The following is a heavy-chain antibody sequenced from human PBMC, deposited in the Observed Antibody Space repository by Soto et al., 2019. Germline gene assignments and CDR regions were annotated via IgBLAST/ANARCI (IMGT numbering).Heavy chain of an antibody. D-gene: IGHD3-10*01. J-gene: IGHJ4*02. CDR2: IWYDGSNK. CDR3: ARDRGGSGSYYNGKDY. CDR1: GFTFSSYG. V-gene: IGHV3-33*01. Sequence: QVQLVESGGGVVQPGRSLRLSCAASGFTFSSYGMHWVRQAPGKGLEWVAVIWYDGSNKYYADSVKGRFTISRDNSKNPLYLQMNSLRAEDTAVYYCARDRGGSGSYYNGKDYWGQGTLVTVSS.